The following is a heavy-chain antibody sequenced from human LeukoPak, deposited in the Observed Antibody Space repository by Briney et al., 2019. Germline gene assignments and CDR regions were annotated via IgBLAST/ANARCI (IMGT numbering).Heavy chain of an antibody. Sequence: SGTLSLTGSVSGGSVSNYYWSWIRQPPGKGLEWMGYVYYTGSTNYNPSLKSRVTMFEDKSKNQFSLRLYSVTVADTAVYYCARHFAYSSSSYFDYWGQGSLVTVSS. CDR1: GGSVSNYY. V-gene: IGHV4-59*08. CDR2: VYYTGST. CDR3: ARHFAYSSSSYFDY. D-gene: IGHD6-6*01. J-gene: IGHJ4*02.